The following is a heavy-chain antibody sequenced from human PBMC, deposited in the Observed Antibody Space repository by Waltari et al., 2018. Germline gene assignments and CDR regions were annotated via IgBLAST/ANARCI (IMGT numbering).Heavy chain of an antibody. V-gene: IGHV4-59*02. CDR1: GVSVSGYF. CDR3: ALWESDWRAFRF. D-gene: IGHD3-16*01. Sequence: QVQLQESGPGLVKSSETLSLTCTVSGVSVSGYFWNWIRQAPGKGPEWIGYIRHTGDTKQNPSLQSRVTMSVDTSRNDFSLRLSSVTAADTAVYYCALWESDWRAFRFWGQGTLGTVSS. CDR2: IRHTGDT. J-gene: IGHJ4*03.